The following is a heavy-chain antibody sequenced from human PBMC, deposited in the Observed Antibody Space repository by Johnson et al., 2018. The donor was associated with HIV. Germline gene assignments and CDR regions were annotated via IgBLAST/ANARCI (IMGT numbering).Heavy chain of an antibody. CDR3: AKDTRYCNSATCYGAFEM. Sequence: EVQLVESGGGLVQPGGSLRLSCVASGFTFNDYAMHWVRQAPGKGLEWVSGISWNSGSIGYADSVKGRFTISRDNAKKSLYLQMNSLRTEDTALYYCAKDTRYCNSATCYGAFEMWGQGTMVTVSS. CDR1: GFTFNDYA. CDR2: ISWNSGSI. V-gene: IGHV3-9*01. J-gene: IGHJ3*02. D-gene: IGHD2-2*01.